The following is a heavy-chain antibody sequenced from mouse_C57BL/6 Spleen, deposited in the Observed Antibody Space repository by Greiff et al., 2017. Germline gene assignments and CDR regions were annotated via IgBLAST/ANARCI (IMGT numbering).Heavy chain of an antibody. V-gene: IGHV3-6*01. Sequence: EVQRVESGPGLVKPSQSLSLTCSVTGYSITSGYYWNWIRQFPGNKLEWMGYISYDGSNNYNPSLKNRISITRDTSKNQFFLKLNSVTTEDTATYYCARGDYGHYAMDYWGQGTSVTVSS. CDR2: ISYDGSN. CDR3: ARGDYGHYAMDY. J-gene: IGHJ4*01. CDR1: GYSITSGYY. D-gene: IGHD1-1*01.